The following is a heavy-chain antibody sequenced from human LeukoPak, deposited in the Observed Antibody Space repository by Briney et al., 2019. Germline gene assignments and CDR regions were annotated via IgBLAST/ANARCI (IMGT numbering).Heavy chain of an antibody. Sequence: SETLSLTCTVSGGSISSQYWSWIRQPPGKGLEWIGYMFNSGSTNYNPSLKSRVSISVDASKNQFSLELSSVTAADTAVYYCARGLTRLGYCTNWGQGTLVTVSS. V-gene: IGHV4-59*11. CDR2: MFNSGST. CDR3: ARGLTRLGYCTN. D-gene: IGHD2-8*01. CDR1: GGSISSQY. J-gene: IGHJ4*02.